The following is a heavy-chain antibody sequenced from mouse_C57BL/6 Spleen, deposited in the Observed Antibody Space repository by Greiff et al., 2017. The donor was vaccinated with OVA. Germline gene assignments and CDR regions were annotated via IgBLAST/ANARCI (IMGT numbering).Heavy chain of an antibody. CDR2: IYPGGGYT. D-gene: IGHD1-1*01. V-gene: IGHV1-63*01. J-gene: IGHJ4*01. CDR1: GYTFTNYW. CDR3: ARGGYYGSSRYYYAMDD. Sequence: QVQLQQSGAELVRPGTSVKMSCKASGYTFTNYWIGWAKQRPGHGLEWIGDIYPGGGYTNYNEKVKGKATLTADKSSSTAYMQFSSLTSEDSAIYYCARGGYYGSSRYYYAMDDWGQGTSVTVSS.